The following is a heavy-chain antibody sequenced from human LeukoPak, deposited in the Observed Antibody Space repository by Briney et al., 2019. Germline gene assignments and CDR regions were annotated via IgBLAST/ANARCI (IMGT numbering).Heavy chain of an antibody. CDR1: GYTFTSNY. D-gene: IGHD1-26*01. CDR3: ARDRWELPYYFDY. CDR2: LNSSGGST. V-gene: IGHV1-46*01. J-gene: IGHJ4*02. Sequence: ASVKVSCKASGYTFTSNYIHWVRQAPGQGLEWMGILNSSGGSTTYAQKFQGRITMTRDASTSTVYMELRSLRSEDTAVYYCARDRWELPYYFDYWGQGTLVTVSS.